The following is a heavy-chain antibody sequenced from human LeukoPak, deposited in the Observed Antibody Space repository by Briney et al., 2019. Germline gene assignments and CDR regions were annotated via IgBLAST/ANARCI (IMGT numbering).Heavy chain of an antibody. CDR2: ISGSGGST. CDR3: AKDREDIVVVVAAAHDAFDI. V-gene: IGHV3-23*01. CDR1: GFTFSSYW. D-gene: IGHD2-15*01. Sequence: PGGSLRLSCAASGFTFSSYWMSWVRQAPGKGLEWVSAISGSGGSTYYADSVKGRFTISRDNSKNTLYLQMDSLRAEDTAVYYCAKDREDIVVVVAAAHDAFDIWGQGTMVTVSS. J-gene: IGHJ3*02.